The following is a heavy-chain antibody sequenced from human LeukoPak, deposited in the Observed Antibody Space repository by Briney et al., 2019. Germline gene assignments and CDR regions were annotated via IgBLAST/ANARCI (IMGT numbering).Heavy chain of an antibody. D-gene: IGHD3-22*01. CDR1: GGSISSYY. CDR3: ARLTHYYDSSGYLDY. Sequence: SETLSLTCTVSGGSISSYYWSWIRQPPGKGLEWIGYIYDSGNTKYNPSLKSRVTISVDTSKNQFSLKLSSVTAADTAVYYCARLTHYYDSSGYLDYWGQGTLVTVSS. J-gene: IGHJ4*02. V-gene: IGHV4-59*08. CDR2: IYDSGNT.